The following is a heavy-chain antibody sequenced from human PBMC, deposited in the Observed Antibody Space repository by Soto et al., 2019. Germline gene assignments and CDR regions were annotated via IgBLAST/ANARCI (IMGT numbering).Heavy chain of an antibody. Sequence: QEQLVESGGGVVQPGRSLRLSCVASGFTFRSDGMHWVRQAPGKGLEWVAVMSDDESKKYYADSVKGRFTISRDNSKNTLFLQMDTLISEDTAVYYCARTAGGRVRGALDIWGKGTMVTVSS. CDR2: MSDDESKK. D-gene: IGHD6-13*01. J-gene: IGHJ3*02. CDR1: GFTFRSDG. V-gene: IGHV3-30*03. CDR3: ARTAGGRVRGALDI.